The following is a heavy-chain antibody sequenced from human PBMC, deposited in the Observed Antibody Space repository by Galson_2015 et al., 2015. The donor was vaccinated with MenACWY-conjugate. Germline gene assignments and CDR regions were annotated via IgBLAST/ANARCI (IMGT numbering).Heavy chain of an antibody. V-gene: IGHV3-66*02. J-gene: IGHJ3*02. CDR3: ARAIEYCSGGSCCPNAFDI. Sequence: SLRLSCAASGFTVSSNYMTWVRQAPGKGLGWVSVIYSGGSTYYADSVKGRFTISRDNSKNTLYLQMNSLRIEDTAVYYCARAIEYCSGGSCCPNAFDIWGQGTMVTVSS. D-gene: IGHD2-15*01. CDR2: IYSGGST. CDR1: GFTVSSNY.